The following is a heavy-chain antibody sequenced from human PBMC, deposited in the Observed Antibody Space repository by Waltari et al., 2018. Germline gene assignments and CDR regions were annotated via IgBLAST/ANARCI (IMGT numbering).Heavy chain of an antibody. J-gene: IGHJ6*02. CDR1: GFPFRDYG. CDR3: SKPLQFSNVFEV. Sequence: QVELVESGGDVVQTGRSLRLSFATSGFPFRDYGMHWIRQVPGKGLEWGAHIWHDGSKKYYADSVKGRFTISRDNSKNTVYLQISNLRPEDTAMYFCSKPLQFSNVFEVWGQGTRVIVSS. CDR2: IWHDGSKK. D-gene: IGHD3-16*01. V-gene: IGHV3-33*08.